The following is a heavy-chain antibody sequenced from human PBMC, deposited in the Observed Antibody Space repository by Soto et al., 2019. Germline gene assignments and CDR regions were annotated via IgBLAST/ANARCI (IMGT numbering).Heavy chain of an antibody. V-gene: IGHV5-10-1*01. J-gene: IGHJ3*02. CDR2: IDPSDSYT. Sequence: GESLKISCKGSGYSFTSYWISWVRQMPGKGLGWMGRIDPSDSYTNYSPSFQGHVTISADKSISTAYLQWSSLKASDTAMYYCARDPVVARGGPGVNIWGQGTMVTVSS. D-gene: IGHD3-22*01. CDR3: ARDPVVARGGPGVNI. CDR1: GYSFTSYW.